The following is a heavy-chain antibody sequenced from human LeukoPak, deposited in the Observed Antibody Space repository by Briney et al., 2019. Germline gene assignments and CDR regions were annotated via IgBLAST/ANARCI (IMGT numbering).Heavy chain of an antibody. D-gene: IGHD3-3*01. CDR3: ARELERFLEWLQHNWFDP. CDR1: GDSVSSNSAA. J-gene: IGHJ5*02. Sequence: SQTLSLTCAISGDSVSSNSAAWNWIRQSPSRGLEWLGRTYYRSKWYNDYAVSVKSRITINPDTSKNQFSLQLNSVTPEDTAVYYCARELERFLEWLQHNWFDPWGQGTLVTVSS. V-gene: IGHV6-1*01. CDR2: TYYRSKWYN.